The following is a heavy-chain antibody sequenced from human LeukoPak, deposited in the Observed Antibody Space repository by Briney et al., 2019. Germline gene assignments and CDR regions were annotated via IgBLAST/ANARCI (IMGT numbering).Heavy chain of an antibody. Sequence: SETLSLTCTVSGGSIFSGGYYWSWIRQHPGSGLEWIGYIYYSGTTYYNPSLKSRVTISMDTSKNQLSLKLSSVTAADTAVYYCARISSRGLGFDIWGQGSMVTVSS. D-gene: IGHD3/OR15-3a*01. CDR2: IYYSGTT. CDR3: ARISSRGLGFDI. V-gene: IGHV4-31*03. J-gene: IGHJ3*02. CDR1: GGSIFSGGYY.